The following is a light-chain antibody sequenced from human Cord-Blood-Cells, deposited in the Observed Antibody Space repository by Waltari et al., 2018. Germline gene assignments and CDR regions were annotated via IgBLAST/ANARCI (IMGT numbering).Light chain of an antibody. CDR1: SGHSSYA. CDR3: QTWGTGNWV. Sequence: QLVLTQSPSASASLGASVKLTCTLSSGHSSYAIAWHQQQPEKGPRYLMKLNSDGSHSKGDGIPVRFSGSSSGAERYLTISSRQSEDEADYYCQTWGTGNWVFGGGTKLTVL. CDR2: LNSDGSH. J-gene: IGLJ3*02. V-gene: IGLV4-69*01.